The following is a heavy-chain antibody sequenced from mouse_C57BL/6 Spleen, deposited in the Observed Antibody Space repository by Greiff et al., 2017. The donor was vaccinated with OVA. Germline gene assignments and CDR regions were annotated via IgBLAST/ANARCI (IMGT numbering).Heavy chain of an antibody. J-gene: IGHJ2*01. V-gene: IGHV5-16*01. CDR3: ARDGSSGGFDY. CDR1: GFTFSDYY. Sequence: EVMLVESEGGLVQPGSSMKLSCTASGFTFSDYYMAWVRQVPEKGLEWVANINYDGSSTYYLDSLKSRFIISRDNAKNILYLQMSSLKSEDTATYYCARDGSSGGFDYWGQGTTLTVSS. D-gene: IGHD1-1*01. CDR2: INYDGSST.